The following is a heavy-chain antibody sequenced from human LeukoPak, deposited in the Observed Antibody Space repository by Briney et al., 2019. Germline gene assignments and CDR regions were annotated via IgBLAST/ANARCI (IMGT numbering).Heavy chain of an antibody. CDR1: GGSISSGDYY. D-gene: IGHD2-15*01. J-gene: IGHJ1*01. CDR2: IYYSGST. CDR3: ASPTRGGDFQH. V-gene: IGHV4-30-4*01. Sequence: PSETLSLTCTVSGGSISSGDYYWSWIRQPPGKGLEWIGYIYYSGSTYYNPSLKSRVTMSVDRSKNQFSLKLSSVTAADTAVYYCASPTRGGDFQHWGQGTLVTVSS.